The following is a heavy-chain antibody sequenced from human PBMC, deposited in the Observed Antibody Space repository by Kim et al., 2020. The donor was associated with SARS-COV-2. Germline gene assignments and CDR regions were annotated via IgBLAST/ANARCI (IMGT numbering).Heavy chain of an antibody. CDR3: ARGRFYSSLSGWFDA. CDR1: GFTFSSYD. CDR2: IGFAGET. J-gene: IGHJ5*02. D-gene: IGHD3-22*01. Sequence: GGSLRLSCAASGFTFSSYDMHWVRQATGKGLEWVSAIGFAGETYYPASVKGRFTISRENAKNSLYLQMNSLRAGDTAVYYCARGRFYSSLSGWFDAWGQGTLVTVSS. V-gene: IGHV3-13*01.